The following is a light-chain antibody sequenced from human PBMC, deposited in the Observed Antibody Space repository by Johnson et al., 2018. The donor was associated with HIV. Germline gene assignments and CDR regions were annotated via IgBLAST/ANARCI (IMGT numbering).Light chain of an antibody. CDR3: GTWDSSLSAHV. CDR2: DNN. Sequence: QSVLTQSPSVSAAPGQKVTISCSGSSSNIGNSYVSWYQQLPGTAPKLLIYDNNKRPSGIPDRFSGSKSGTSATLGITGLQTGDEADYYCGTWDSSLSAHVFGTGTKVSVL. J-gene: IGLJ1*01. V-gene: IGLV1-51*01. CDR1: SSNIGNSY.